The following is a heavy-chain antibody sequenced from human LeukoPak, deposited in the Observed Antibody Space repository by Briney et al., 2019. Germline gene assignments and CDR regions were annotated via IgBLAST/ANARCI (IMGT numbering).Heavy chain of an antibody. Sequence: EASVTVSCKASGGTFSSYAISWVRQAPGQGLEWMGGIIPIFGTANYAQKFQGRVTITADESTSTAYMELSSLRSEDTAVYYCARERIAAAGSDYWGQGTLVTVSS. CDR3: ARERIAAAGSDY. CDR2: IIPIFGTA. CDR1: GGTFSSYA. V-gene: IGHV1-69*13. J-gene: IGHJ4*02. D-gene: IGHD6-13*01.